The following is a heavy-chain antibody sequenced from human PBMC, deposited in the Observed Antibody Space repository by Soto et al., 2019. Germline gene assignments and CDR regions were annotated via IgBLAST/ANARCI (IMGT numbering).Heavy chain of an antibody. CDR2: IWYDGSNK. J-gene: IGHJ4*02. V-gene: IGHV3-33*01. CDR3: ARERRDAVAGTLRLDY. CDR1: GFTFSSYG. D-gene: IGHD6-19*01. Sequence: QVQLVESGGGVVQPGRSLRLSCAASGFTFSSYGMHWVRQAPGKGLEWVAVIWYDGSNKYYADSVKGRFTISRDNSKNTLYLQMNSLRAEDTAVYYCARERRDAVAGTLRLDYWGQGTLVTVS.